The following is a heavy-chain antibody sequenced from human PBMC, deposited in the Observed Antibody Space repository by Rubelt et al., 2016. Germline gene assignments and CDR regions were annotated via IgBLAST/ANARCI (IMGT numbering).Heavy chain of an antibody. D-gene: IGHD3-3*01. CDR3: ARADFWSDDIPGDYYYGMDV. CDR2: IIPILGIA. Sequence: QVQLVQSGAEVKKPGASVKVSCQASGYTFTSYYMHWVRQAPGQGLEWMGRIIPILGIANYAQKFQGRVTITADKSTSTAYMELSSLRSEDTAGYYWARADFWSDDIPGDYYYGMDVWGQGTTVTVSS. J-gene: IGHJ6*02. V-gene: IGHV1-69*04. CDR1: GYTFTSYY.